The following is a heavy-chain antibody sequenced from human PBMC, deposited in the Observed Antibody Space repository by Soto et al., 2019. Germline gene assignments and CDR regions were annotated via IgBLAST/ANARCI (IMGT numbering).Heavy chain of an antibody. Sequence: QGQLLQSGDEVKKPGASVRVSCRASGYDFTSYGISWVRQAPGQGLEWVSWISAYNGKRDTAQKLQGRVNMTLDTSTDTAHMELGDLTSADTAVYYCARGRIVASIHDAFEIWGQGTMVAVSS. CDR2: ISAYNGKR. J-gene: IGHJ3*02. D-gene: IGHD2-21*01. V-gene: IGHV1-18*01. CDR3: ARGRIVASIHDAFEI. CDR1: GYDFTSYG.